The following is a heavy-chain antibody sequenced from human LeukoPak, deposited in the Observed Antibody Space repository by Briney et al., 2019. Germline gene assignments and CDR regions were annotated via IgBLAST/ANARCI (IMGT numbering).Heavy chain of an antibody. J-gene: IGHJ3*02. V-gene: IGHV1-2*06. D-gene: IGHD1-14*01. Sequence: GASVKVSCKASGYTFTKYYMFWVRQAPGQGLEWMGRINPNSGGTKSAQKFQGRVTMTRDASISTVYMELSSLRSDDTAMYYCARNHESDAFDMWGQGTMVTVSS. CDR1: GYTFTKYY. CDR3: ARNHESDAFDM. CDR2: INPNSGGT.